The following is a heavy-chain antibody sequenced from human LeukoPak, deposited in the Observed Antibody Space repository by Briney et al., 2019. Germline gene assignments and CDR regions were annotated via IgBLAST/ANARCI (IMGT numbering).Heavy chain of an antibody. D-gene: IGHD5-18*01. CDR3: ANHGGYSYGMYYYGMDV. Sequence: GRSLRLSCAASGFTFSSYGMHWVRQAPGKGLEWVAVISYDGSNKYYADSVKGRFTISRDNSKNTLYLQMNSLRAEDTAVYYCANHGGYSYGMYYYGMDVWGQGTTVTVSS. J-gene: IGHJ6*02. V-gene: IGHV3-30*18. CDR1: GFTFSSYG. CDR2: ISYDGSNK.